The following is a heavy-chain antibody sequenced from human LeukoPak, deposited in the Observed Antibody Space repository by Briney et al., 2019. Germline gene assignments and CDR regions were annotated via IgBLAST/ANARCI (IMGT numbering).Heavy chain of an antibody. Sequence: ASVKVSCKASGYTFTGYYMHWVRQAPGQGLEWMGWINPNSGGTNYAQKFQGSVTMTRDTSISTAYMELSRLRSDDKAVYYCEREATSLGVVKGFDPWGQGTLVTVSS. CDR2: INPNSGGT. J-gene: IGHJ5*02. CDR3: EREATSLGVVKGFDP. CDR1: GYTFTGYY. D-gene: IGHD3-3*01. V-gene: IGHV1-2*02.